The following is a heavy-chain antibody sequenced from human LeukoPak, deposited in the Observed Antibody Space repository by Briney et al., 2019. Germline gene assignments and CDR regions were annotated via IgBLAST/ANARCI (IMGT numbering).Heavy chain of an antibody. CDR3: ARDVADSTTYTPYYFDS. CDR1: GGSFSGYY. V-gene: IGHV4-34*01. Sequence: SETLSLTCAVYGGSFSGYYWSWIRQPPGKGLEWIGEINHSRSTNYNPSLKSRVIISADTSNNQFSLRLTSVTAADTAVYYCARDVADSTTYTPYYFDSWGQGTLVTVSS. D-gene: IGHD2/OR15-2a*01. J-gene: IGHJ4*02. CDR2: INHSRST.